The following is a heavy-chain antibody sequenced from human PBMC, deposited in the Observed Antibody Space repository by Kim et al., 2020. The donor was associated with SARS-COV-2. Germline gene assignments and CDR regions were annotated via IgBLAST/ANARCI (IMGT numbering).Heavy chain of an antibody. CDR1: GYTFTSYG. V-gene: IGHV1-18*04. CDR2: ISAYNGNT. CDR3: ARDQITGYDILTGYEPYYYYGMDV. Sequence: ASVKVSCKASGYTFTSYGISWVRQAPGQGLEWMGWISAYNGNTNYAQKLQGRVTMTTDTSTSTAYMELRSLRSDYTAVYYCARDQITGYDILTGYEPYYYYGMDVWGQGTTVTVSS. D-gene: IGHD3-9*01. J-gene: IGHJ6*02.